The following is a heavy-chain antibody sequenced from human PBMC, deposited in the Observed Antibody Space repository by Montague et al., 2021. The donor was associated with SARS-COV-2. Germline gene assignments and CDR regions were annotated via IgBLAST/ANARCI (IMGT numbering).Heavy chain of an antibody. V-gene: IGHV3-53*01. CDR1: GFSVSNNY. CDR3: ARAELQYCSRGNCYIIYYGMDV. CDR2: IYSGGDT. D-gene: IGHD2-2*02. Sequence: SLRLSCAASGFSVSNNYMTWVRQAPGKGLEWVSFIYSGGDTYYAYSVKGRFTISRDKSKNTLFLQMNSLRAEDTAVYYCARAELQYCSRGNCYIIYYGMDVWGRGTTVTVSS. J-gene: IGHJ6*02.